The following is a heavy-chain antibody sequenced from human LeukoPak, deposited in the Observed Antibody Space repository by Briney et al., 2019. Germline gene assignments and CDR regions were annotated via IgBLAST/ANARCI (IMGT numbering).Heavy chain of an antibody. J-gene: IGHJ6*03. D-gene: IGHD3-10*01. CDR2: MNPNSGNT. CDR1: GYTFTSYY. Sequence: GASVKVSCKASGYTFTSYYMHWVRQAPGQGLEWMGWMNPNSGNTGYAQKFQGRVTITRNTSISTAYMELSSLRSEDTAVYYCARERGTMVRGFSLSPYYYYYMDVWGKGTTVTVSS. CDR3: ARERGTMVRGFSLSPYYYYYMDV. V-gene: IGHV1-8*03.